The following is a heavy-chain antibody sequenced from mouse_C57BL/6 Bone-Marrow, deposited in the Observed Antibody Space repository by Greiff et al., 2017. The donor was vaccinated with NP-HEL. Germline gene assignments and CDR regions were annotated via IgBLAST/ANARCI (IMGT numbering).Heavy chain of an antibody. CDR2: IWRGGST. J-gene: IGHJ1*03. CDR3: AKNPYDGYYVGYFDV. V-gene: IGHV2-5*01. CDR1: GFSLTSYG. Sequence: VKLMESGPGLVQPSQSLSITCTVSGFSLTSYGVHWVRQSPGKGLEWLGVIWRGGSTDYNAAFMSRLSITKDNSKSQVFFKMNSLQADDTAIYYCAKNPYDGYYVGYFDVWGTGTTVTVSS. D-gene: IGHD2-3*01.